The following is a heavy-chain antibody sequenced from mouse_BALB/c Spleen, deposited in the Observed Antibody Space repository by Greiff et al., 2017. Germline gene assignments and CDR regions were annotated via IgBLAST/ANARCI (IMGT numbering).Heavy chain of an antibody. J-gene: IGHJ4*01. CDR1: GYSFTGYY. Sequence: LVKTGASVKISCKASGYSFTGYYMHWVKQSHGKSLEWIGYISCYNGATSYNQKFKGKATFTVDTSSSTAYMQFNSLTSEDSAVYYCAYGNSYYYAMDYWGQGTSVTVSS. V-gene: IGHV1S34*01. CDR3: AYGNSYYYAMDY. CDR2: ISCYNGAT. D-gene: IGHD2-1*01.